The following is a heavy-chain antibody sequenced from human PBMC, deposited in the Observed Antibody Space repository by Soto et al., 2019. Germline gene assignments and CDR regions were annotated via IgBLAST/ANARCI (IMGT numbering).Heavy chain of an antibody. CDR1: GGSISSSSYY. J-gene: IGHJ5*02. CDR3: ARHIRRRHGWFDP. CDR2: IYYSGST. Sequence: QLQLQESGPGLVKPSETLSLTCTVSGGSISSSSYYWGWIRQPPGKGLEWIGSIYYSGSTYYNPSLKSRVTISVDTSKNQFSLKLSSVPAADTAVYYCARHIRRRHGWFDPWGQGTLVTVSS. V-gene: IGHV4-39*01. D-gene: IGHD2-21*01.